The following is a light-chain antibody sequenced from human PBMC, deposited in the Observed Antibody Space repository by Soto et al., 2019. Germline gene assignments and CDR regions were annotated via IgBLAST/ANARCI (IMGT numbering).Light chain of an antibody. Sequence: DIQMTQSPSSLSASVGDRVTITCRASQSISSSLNWYQQKPGKAPKLLIYAASSLQSGVRSRFSGRGSGTDFTLTISSLQPEDFATYYCQQSYRAFGQGTKVEIK. V-gene: IGKV1-39*01. CDR3: QQSYRA. CDR1: QSISSS. J-gene: IGKJ1*01. CDR2: AAS.